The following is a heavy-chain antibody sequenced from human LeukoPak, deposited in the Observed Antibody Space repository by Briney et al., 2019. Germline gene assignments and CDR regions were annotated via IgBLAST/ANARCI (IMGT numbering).Heavy chain of an antibody. CDR3: ARVAAEVVGVPGAIGFGWLRRDYYYMDV. Sequence: ASVKVSCKASGYTFTSYYMHWVRQAPGEGLEWMGIINPSGGSTSYAQKFQGRVTMTRDMSTSTVHMELSSLRSEDTAVYYCARVAAEVVGVPGAIGFGWLRRDYYYMDVWGKGTPVTVSS. J-gene: IGHJ6*03. D-gene: IGHD2-2*02. CDR1: GYTFTSYY. V-gene: IGHV1-46*01. CDR2: INPSGGST.